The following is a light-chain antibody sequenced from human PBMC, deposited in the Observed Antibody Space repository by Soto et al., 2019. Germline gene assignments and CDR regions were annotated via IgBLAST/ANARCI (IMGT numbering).Light chain of an antibody. V-gene: IGLV3-9*01. CDR2: GDT. J-gene: IGLJ2*01. CDR1: NIGTKN. CDR3: QVWDSTTAVV. Sequence: SYELSQALTVSVAPGQTARITCGGNNIGTKNVHWYQQRPGQAPVLVVYGDTNRPSGIPERFSGSKSGNTATLSISGAEVGDEAEYYCQVWDSTTAVVFGGGTQLPS.